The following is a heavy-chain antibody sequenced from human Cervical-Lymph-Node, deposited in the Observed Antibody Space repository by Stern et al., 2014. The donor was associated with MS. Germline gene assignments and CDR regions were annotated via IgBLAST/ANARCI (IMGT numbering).Heavy chain of an antibody. V-gene: IGHV4-31*01. D-gene: IGHD5-12*01. J-gene: IGHJ3*02. CDR1: GGSISSGGYY. Sequence: VQLVESGPGLVKPSQTLSLTCTVSGGSISSGGYYWSWLRQHPGQGLEWIGDIYYSRSTYYKPFLKSLAITTDETSKNQFSLKLSSVTAADTSVYYCARGGASYSDIWGQGTMVTVSS. CDR3: ARGGASYSDI. CDR2: IYYSRST.